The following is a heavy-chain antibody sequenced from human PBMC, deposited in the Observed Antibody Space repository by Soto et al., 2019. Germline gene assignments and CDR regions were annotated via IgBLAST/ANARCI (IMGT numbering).Heavy chain of an antibody. J-gene: IGHJ4*02. CDR3: ASERRHGPFAY. CDR1: GCTFSSYG. CDR2: IWYDGSNK. Sequence: GGSRRLSCAASGCTFSSYGMHWVRQAPGKGLEWVAVIWYDGSNKYYADSVKGRFTISRDNSKNTLYLQMNSLRAEDTAVYYCASERRHGPFAYPGQGTLVTVSS. V-gene: IGHV3-33*01.